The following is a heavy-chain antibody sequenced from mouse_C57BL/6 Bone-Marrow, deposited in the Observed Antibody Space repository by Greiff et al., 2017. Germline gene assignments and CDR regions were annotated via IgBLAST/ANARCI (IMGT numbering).Heavy chain of an antibody. J-gene: IGHJ4*01. Sequence: VQLQQPGAELVMPGASVKLSCKASGYTFTSYWMHWVKQRPGQGLEWIGEIDPSDSYTNYNQKFKGKSTLTVDKSSSTAYMQLSSLTSEDSAVYYCAREKLGSLYAMVYWGQGTSVTVSA. D-gene: IGHD6-1*01. V-gene: IGHV1-69*01. CDR2: IDPSDSYT. CDR3: AREKLGSLYAMVY. CDR1: GYTFTSYW.